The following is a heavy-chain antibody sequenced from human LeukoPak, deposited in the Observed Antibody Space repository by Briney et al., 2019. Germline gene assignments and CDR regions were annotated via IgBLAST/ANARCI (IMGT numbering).Heavy chain of an antibody. V-gene: IGHV3-15*01. CDR2: IKRIIDGGTT. D-gene: IGHD6-25*01. J-gene: IGHJ4*02. CDR3: DARGGSVDRRY. Sequence: GGSLRLSCAAPGFTFGDTLMSSVRQAPGKGLEWVGRIKRIIDGGTTDYAAPVKGRFTVSRDDSINTLYLQMSSLKTEDKAVYYCDARGGSVDRRYWGQGTLVTVSS. CDR1: GFTFGDTL.